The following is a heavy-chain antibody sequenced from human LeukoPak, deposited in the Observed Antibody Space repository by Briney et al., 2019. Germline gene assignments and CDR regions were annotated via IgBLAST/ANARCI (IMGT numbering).Heavy chain of an antibody. CDR3: AKSARYCSGGSCYEYYYMDV. J-gene: IGHJ6*03. D-gene: IGHD2-15*01. V-gene: IGHV3-23*01. CDR1: GFTFSSYA. Sequence: GGSLRLSCAASGFTFSSYAMSWVRQAPGKRLEWVSAISGSGGSTYYADSVKGRFTISRDNSKNTLYLQMNSLRAEDTAVNYCAKSARYCSGGSCYEYYYMDVWGKGTTVTVSS. CDR2: ISGSGGST.